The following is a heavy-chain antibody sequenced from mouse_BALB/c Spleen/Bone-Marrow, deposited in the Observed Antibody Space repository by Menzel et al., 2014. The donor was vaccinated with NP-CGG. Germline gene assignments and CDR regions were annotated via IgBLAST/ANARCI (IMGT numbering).Heavy chain of an antibody. Sequence: VQLVESGAELVRPGTSVKVSCKASGYAFTNYWIEWIKQRPGQGLEWIGVINPGSGGINYNEKFKGKATLTADKSSSTAYMQLSSLTSDDSAVYFCARELVRGMDYRGQGTSVTVSS. D-gene: IGHD1-1*01. J-gene: IGHJ4*01. CDR1: GYAFTNYW. V-gene: IGHV1-54*01. CDR3: ARELVRGMDY. CDR2: INPGSGGI.